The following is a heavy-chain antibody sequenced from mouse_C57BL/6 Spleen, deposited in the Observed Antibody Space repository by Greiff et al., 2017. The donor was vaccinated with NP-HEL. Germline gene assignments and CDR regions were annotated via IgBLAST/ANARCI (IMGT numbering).Heavy chain of an antibody. CDR2: IYPGDGDT. CDR3: ARKGRLTFDY. J-gene: IGHJ2*01. D-gene: IGHD4-1*01. V-gene: IGHV1-80*01. CDR1: GYAFSSYW. Sequence: QVQLKESGAELVKPGASVKISCKASGYAFSSYWMNWVKQRPGKGLEGIGQIYPGDGDTNYNGKFKGKATLTADKSSSTAYMQLSSLTSEDSAVYFCARKGRLTFDYWGQGTTLTVSS.